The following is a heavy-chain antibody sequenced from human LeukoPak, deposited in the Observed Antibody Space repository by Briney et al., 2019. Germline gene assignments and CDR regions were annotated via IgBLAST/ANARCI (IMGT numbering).Heavy chain of an antibody. CDR3: ARGLYDYVWGSYRLGQLNHWFDP. CDR1: GGSFSGYY. CDR2: INHSGST. Sequence: PSETLSLTCAVYGGSFSGYYWSWIRQPPGKGLEWIGEINHSGSTNYNPSLKSRVTISVDTSKNQFSLKPSSVTAADTAVYYCARGLYDYVWGSYRLGQLNHWFDPWGQGTLVTVSS. V-gene: IGHV4-34*01. D-gene: IGHD3-16*02. J-gene: IGHJ5*02.